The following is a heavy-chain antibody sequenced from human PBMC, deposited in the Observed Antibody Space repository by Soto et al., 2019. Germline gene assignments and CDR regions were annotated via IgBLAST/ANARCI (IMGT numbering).Heavy chain of an antibody. J-gene: IGHJ4*02. D-gene: IGHD1-1*01. CDR3: HLEEYGDW. CDR2: IANDGSTQ. CDR1: GFTFSNYG. Sequence: QVQLVESGGGVVQPGRSLRLSCAASGFTFSNYGGNWVRQAPGKGLEWVAVIANDGSTQFYADSVKGRFTISRDNSKNTLSLQMNSLRPEDTAGYYCHLEEYGDWWGQGTLVTVSS. V-gene: IGHV3-30*03.